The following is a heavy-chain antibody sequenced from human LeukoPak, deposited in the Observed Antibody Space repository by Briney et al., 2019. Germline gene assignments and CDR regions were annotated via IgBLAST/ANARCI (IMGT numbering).Heavy chain of an antibody. CDR2: LLYDGNTK. V-gene: IGHV3-33*01. J-gene: IGHJ6*03. Sequence: GGSLRLSCAASGFSLSNFGMHWVRQAPGKGLEWVAALLYDGNTKHYADSMKGRFTISRDISKNTFYLQMNSLTAEDTAVYYCARDHRPEIQYYYMDVWGKGTTVAVSS. CDR3: ARDHRPEIQYYYMDV. CDR1: GFSLSNFG. D-gene: IGHD1-14*01.